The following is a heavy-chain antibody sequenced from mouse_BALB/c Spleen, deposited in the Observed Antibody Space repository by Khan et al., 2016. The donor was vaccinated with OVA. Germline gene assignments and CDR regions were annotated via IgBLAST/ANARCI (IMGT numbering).Heavy chain of an antibody. D-gene: IGHD1-1*01. V-gene: IGHV3-2*02. J-gene: IGHJ4*01. Sequence: EVQLQESGPGLVKPSQSLSLTCTVTGYSITSDYAWNWIRQFPGNKLEWMGYISYSGSTSYNPSLKRRISITQATSQNPFFLQLNTVTTEDTATYYCARGNYYGYAMDYWGQGTSVTVSS. CDR2: ISYSGST. CDR1: GYSITSDYA. CDR3: ARGNYYGYAMDY.